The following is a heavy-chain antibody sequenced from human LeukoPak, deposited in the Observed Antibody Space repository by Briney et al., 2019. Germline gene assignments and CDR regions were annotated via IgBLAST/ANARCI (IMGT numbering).Heavy chain of an antibody. Sequence: RASVKVSCKASGYTFTSYGISWVRQAPGQGLEWMGWINPNSGGTNYAQKFQGRVTMTRDTSISTAYMELSRLRSDDTAVYYCARGARVLRYFDWFGDYWGQGTLVTVSS. CDR3: ARGARVLRYFDWFGDY. D-gene: IGHD3-9*01. V-gene: IGHV1-2*02. CDR1: GYTFTSYG. CDR2: INPNSGGT. J-gene: IGHJ4*02.